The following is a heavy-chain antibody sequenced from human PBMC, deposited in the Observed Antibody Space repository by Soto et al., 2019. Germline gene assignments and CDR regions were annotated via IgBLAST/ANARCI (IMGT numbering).Heavy chain of an antibody. CDR2: ISCSGDFT. CDR3: AKGAVATRRLQGANDY. J-gene: IGHJ4*02. D-gene: IGHD6-6*01. CDR1: AFTFNSYA. V-gene: IGHV3-23*01. Sequence: EVQLLESGGGLVQPGGSLRLSCAASAFTFNSYAMTWVRQAPGKGLEWVSAISCSGDFTYYADSVKGRFTISRDNSKNTLYLPMNSLRAEDTAVYYCAKGAVATRRLQGANDYWGQGTLVIVSS.